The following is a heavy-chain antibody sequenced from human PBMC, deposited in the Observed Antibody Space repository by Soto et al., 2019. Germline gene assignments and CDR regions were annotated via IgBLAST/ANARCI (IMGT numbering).Heavy chain of an antibody. CDR2: ISAYDGHT. D-gene: IGHD2-15*01. CDR1: AYTFTSHG. V-gene: IGHV1-18*01. J-gene: IGHJ5*02. Sequence: QVQLVQSGAEVKKPGASVKVSCKASAYTFTSHGISWVRQAPGQGLEWMGWISAYDGHTNYAQKLQGRVTMTTDTSKSTAYMELMSLRSVDKAVYYFTSEDDFVVDTTSKTHWLDPWSQGTLVTVS. CDR3: TSEDDFVVDTTSKTHWLDP.